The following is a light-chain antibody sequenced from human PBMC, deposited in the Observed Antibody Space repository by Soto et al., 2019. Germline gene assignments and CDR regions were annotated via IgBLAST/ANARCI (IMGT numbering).Light chain of an antibody. CDR3: QQYNNWPPIT. J-gene: IGKJ5*01. CDR1: QSVSSN. Sequence: EIVLTQSPATLSSFPGDRVALSCRASQSVSSNLAWHQQRPGQAPRLLIYGASTRATGVPARFSGGGSGTEFTLTITSLQSEDFAVYYCQQYNNWPPITFGQGTRLEIK. CDR2: GAS. V-gene: IGKV3D-15*01.